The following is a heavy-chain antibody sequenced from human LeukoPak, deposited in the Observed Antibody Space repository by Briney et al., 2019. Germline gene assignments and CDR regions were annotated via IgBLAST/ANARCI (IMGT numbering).Heavy chain of an antibody. D-gene: IGHD4-17*01. Sequence: PSETLPLTCTVSGGSISSSSYYWGWIRQPPGKGLEWIGYIYYIGGTNYNPSLKSRVTISVDTSKNQFSLKLSSVTAADTAVYYCARGVHGDYRWYFDLWGRGTLVTVSS. CDR3: ARGVHGDYRWYFDL. V-gene: IGHV4-61*05. CDR2: IYYIGGT. CDR1: GGSISSSSYY. J-gene: IGHJ2*01.